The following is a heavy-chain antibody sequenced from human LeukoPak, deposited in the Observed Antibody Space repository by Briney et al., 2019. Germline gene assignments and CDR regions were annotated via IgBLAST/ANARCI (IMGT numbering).Heavy chain of an antibody. Sequence: PSETLCLTCTVSGGSISGYYWSWIRQPAGKGLEWIGRIYSSGNTNYNPSLKSRVTMSVDTSKNQVSLNLTSVTAADTAVYYCARSPSSRYPYFDYWGQGTLVTVSS. J-gene: IGHJ4*02. CDR2: IYSSGNT. V-gene: IGHV4-4*07. D-gene: IGHD2-2*02. CDR1: GGSISGYY. CDR3: ARSPSSRYPYFDY.